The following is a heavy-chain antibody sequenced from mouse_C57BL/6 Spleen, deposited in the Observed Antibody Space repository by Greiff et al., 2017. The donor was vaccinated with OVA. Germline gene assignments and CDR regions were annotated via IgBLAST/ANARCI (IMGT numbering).Heavy chain of an antibody. Sequence: VQLQQSGPELVKPGASVKISCKASGYAFSSSWMNWVKQRPGKGLEWIGGIYPGDGATNYNGKFKGKATLTADKSSSTAYMQLSSLTSEYSAVYCCALTAQATFDYWGQGTTLTVSS. V-gene: IGHV1-82*01. J-gene: IGHJ2*01. CDR2: IYPGDGAT. CDR1: GYAFSSSW. CDR3: ALTAQATFDY. D-gene: IGHD3-2*02.